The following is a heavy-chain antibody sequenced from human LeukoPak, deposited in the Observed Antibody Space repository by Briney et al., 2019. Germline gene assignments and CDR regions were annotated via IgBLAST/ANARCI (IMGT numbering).Heavy chain of an antibody. CDR2: IYPSGTT. Sequence: PSETLSLTCTVSGDSISSSSYYWGWIRQPPGKGLEWIGSIYPSGTTYYNPSLKSRATISVDTSNNPFSLELSSVTAADTAVYYCARHRGYSYVYFDYWGQGILVTVSS. CDR1: GDSISSSSYY. J-gene: IGHJ4*02. V-gene: IGHV4-39*01. D-gene: IGHD5-18*01. CDR3: ARHRGYSYVYFDY.